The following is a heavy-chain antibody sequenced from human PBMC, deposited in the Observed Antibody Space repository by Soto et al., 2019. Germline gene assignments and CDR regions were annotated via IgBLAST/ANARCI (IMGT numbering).Heavy chain of an antibody. D-gene: IGHD1-26*01. CDR3: ARIVVGATVDP. CDR1: GDSVSSDIYF. Sequence: PSETLSLTCSVSGDSVSSDIYFLTWIRQPPGKGLEWIAYISYTGDTNYNPSLKSRVTISVDTSRNQFSLTLTSVTAADTAVYFCARIVVGATVDPWGQGVPVTVSS. V-gene: IGHV4-61*01. CDR2: ISYTGDT. J-gene: IGHJ5*02.